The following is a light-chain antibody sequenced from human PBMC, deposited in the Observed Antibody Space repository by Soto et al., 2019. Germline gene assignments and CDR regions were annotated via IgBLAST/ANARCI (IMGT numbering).Light chain of an antibody. J-gene: IGKJ1*01. Sequence: DIVLTQSPGTLSVSPGERATLSCRASQSVSSSTYLAWYQQKPGQAPRLLIYGAFSRATGIPDRFSGSGSGTAFYLTISRLEAEDSAVYSCQQSGSSPWTFGQGTKVEIK. CDR3: QQSGSSPWT. CDR1: QSVSSSTY. V-gene: IGKV3-20*01. CDR2: GAF.